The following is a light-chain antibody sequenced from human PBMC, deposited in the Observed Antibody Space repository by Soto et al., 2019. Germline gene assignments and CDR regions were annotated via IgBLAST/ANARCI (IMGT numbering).Light chain of an antibody. V-gene: IGKV3-11*01. J-gene: IGKJ4*01. CDR3: QQRSAWPALT. Sequence: EIVLTQSPATLSLSPGERATLSCRASQRVGSYLAWYQQKPGQAPRLLIYDVSNRATGIPARFSGSVSGTDFTLTVSSLGPEDFASYYCQQRSAWPALTFGGGTKVEIK. CDR2: DVS. CDR1: QRVGSY.